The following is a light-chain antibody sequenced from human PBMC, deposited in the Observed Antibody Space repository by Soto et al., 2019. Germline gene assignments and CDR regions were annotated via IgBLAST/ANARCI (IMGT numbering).Light chain of an antibody. CDR2: AAS. CDR1: QGIRND. J-gene: IGKJ2*01. CDR3: LQDYNYPYT. V-gene: IGKV1-6*01. Sequence: IQITQAPSPLFASVGDRVTITCRASQGIRNDLGWYQQKPGKAPKLLIYAASSLQSGVPSRFSGSGSGTDFTLTISSLQPEDFATYYCLQDYNYPYTFGQGTKVDI.